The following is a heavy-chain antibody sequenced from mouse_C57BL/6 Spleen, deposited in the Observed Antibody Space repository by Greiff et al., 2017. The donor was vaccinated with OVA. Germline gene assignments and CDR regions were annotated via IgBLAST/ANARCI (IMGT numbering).Heavy chain of an antibody. CDR3: ARGNDGYYFFMDY. CDR2: FHPYNDDT. CDR1: GYTFTTYP. Sequence: LQESGAELVKPGASVKMSCKASGYTFTTYPIEWMKQNHGKSLEWIGNFHPYNDDTKYNEKFKGKATLTVEKSSSTVYLELSRLTSDDSAVYYCARGNDGYYFFMDYWGQGTSVTVSS. V-gene: IGHV1-47*01. J-gene: IGHJ4*01. D-gene: IGHD2-3*01.